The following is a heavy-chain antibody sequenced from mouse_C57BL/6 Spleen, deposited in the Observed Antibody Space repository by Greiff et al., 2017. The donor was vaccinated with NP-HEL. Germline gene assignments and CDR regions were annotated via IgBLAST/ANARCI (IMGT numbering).Heavy chain of an antibody. Sequence: EVKLMESGPELVKPGASVKISCKASGYSFTGYYMNWVKQSPEKSLEWIGEINPSTGGTTYNQKFKGKATLTVDKSSSTAYMQLKSLTSEDSAVYYCARRGVVVDYWGQGTTLTVSS. CDR2: INPSTGGT. D-gene: IGHD1-1*01. V-gene: IGHV1-42*01. J-gene: IGHJ2*01. CDR1: GYSFTGYY. CDR3: ARRGVVVDY.